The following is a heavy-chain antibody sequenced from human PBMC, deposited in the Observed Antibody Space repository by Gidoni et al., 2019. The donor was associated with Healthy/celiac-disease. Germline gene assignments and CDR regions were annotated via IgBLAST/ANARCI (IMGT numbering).Heavy chain of an antibody. CDR3: ARGLVYAIDNWFDP. Sequence: QVQLQESGPGLVKPSQTLSLTCTVSGGPISSGGYYWSWIRQHPGKGLEWIGYIYYSGSTSYNPSLKSRVTISVDTSKNQFSLKLSSVTAADTAVYYCARGLVYAIDNWFDPWGQGTLVTVSS. CDR2: IYYSGST. D-gene: IGHD2-8*01. V-gene: IGHV4-31*03. J-gene: IGHJ5*02. CDR1: GGPISSGGYY.